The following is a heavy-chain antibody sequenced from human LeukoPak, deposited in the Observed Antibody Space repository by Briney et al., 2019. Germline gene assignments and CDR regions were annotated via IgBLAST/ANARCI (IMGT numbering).Heavy chain of an antibody. CDR3: ARVYGSGKVAAAGTFDY. CDR1: GYTFTSYG. D-gene: IGHD6-13*01. Sequence: ASVKVSCKASGYTFTSYGISWVRQAPGQGLEWMGWIGAYNGNTNYAQKLQGRVTMTTDTSTSTAYMELRSLRSDDTAVYYCARVYGSGKVAAAGTFDYWGQGTLVTVSS. J-gene: IGHJ4*02. V-gene: IGHV1-18*01. CDR2: IGAYNGNT.